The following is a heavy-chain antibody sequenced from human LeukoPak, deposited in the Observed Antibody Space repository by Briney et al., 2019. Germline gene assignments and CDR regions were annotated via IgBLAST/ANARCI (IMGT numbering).Heavy chain of an antibody. CDR2: IYYSGST. J-gene: IGHJ4*02. V-gene: IGHV4-39*01. CDR3: ARSSGRFGMATTHSFDY. D-gene: IGHD5-24*01. Sequence: PSETLSLTCTVSGGSISSSSYYWGWTRQPPGKGLEWIGSIYYSGSTYYNPSLKSRVTISVDTSKNQFSLKLSSVTAADTAVYYCARSSGRFGMATTHSFDYWGQGTLVTVSS. CDR1: GGSISSSSYY.